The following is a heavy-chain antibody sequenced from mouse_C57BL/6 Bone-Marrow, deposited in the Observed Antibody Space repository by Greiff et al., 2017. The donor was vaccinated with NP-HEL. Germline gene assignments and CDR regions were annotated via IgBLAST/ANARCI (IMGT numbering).Heavy chain of an antibody. CDR1: GYTFTSYW. Sequence: QVQLQQPGAELVKPGASVKLSCKASGYTFTSYWMHWVKQRPGQGLEWIGMIHPNSGSTNYNEKFKSKATLTVDKSSSTAYMQLSSLTSEDSAVDYCARMGYYYGSADYWGQGTTLTVSS. D-gene: IGHD1-1*01. V-gene: IGHV1-64*01. CDR3: ARMGYYYGSADY. J-gene: IGHJ2*01. CDR2: IHPNSGST.